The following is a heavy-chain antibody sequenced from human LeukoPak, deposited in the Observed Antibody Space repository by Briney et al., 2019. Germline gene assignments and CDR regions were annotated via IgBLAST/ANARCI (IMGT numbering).Heavy chain of an antibody. CDR1: GFXFSIYW. Sequence: PGGSLRLSCAASGFXFSIYWIGWVRQAPGKGLEWVANIDQNESDKWYVDSVKGRFSISRDNVKNSLFLQMNSLKAEDTAVYYCVRVDWGSGDYWGQGTLVTVSS. V-gene: IGHV3-7*05. CDR2: IDQNESDK. D-gene: IGHD3-9*01. J-gene: IGHJ4*02. CDR3: VRVDWGSGDY.